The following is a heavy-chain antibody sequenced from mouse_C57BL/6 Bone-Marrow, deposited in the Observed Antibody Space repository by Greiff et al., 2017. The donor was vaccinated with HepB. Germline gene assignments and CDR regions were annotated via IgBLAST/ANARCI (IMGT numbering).Heavy chain of an antibody. J-gene: IGHJ1*03. Sequence: QVQLKQPGAELVKPGASVKLSCKASGYTFTSYWMHWVKQRPGQGLEWIGMIHPNSGSTNYNEKFKSKATLTVDKSSSTAYMQLSSLTSEDSAVYYCARSPYYYGSSSWYFDVWGTGTTVTVSS. V-gene: IGHV1-64*01. CDR3: ARSPYYYGSSSWYFDV. CDR1: GYTFTSYW. CDR2: IHPNSGST. D-gene: IGHD1-1*01.